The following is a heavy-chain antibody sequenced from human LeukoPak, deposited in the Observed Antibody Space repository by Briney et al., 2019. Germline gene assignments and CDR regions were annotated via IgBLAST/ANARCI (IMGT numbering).Heavy chain of an antibody. CDR2: INEDVSEK. D-gene: IGHD2/OR15-2a*01. V-gene: IGHV3-7*02. Sequence: GGSLRLSCAPSVYTLRNFLMSSVPDAPDEGVEWVASINEDVSEKNYVDSVKGRFTTSTDNARTSLTLRMNSLRSEETAMYYCTTYKNQLHTLFIDFWGPGAPVTVSP. CDR1: VYTLRNFL. CDR3: TTYKNQLHTLFIDF. J-gene: IGHJ4*02.